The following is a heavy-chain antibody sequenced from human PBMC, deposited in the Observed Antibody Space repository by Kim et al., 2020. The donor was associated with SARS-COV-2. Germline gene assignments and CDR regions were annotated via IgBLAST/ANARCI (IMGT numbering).Heavy chain of an antibody. V-gene: IGHV4-61*01. CDR2: IYYSGST. J-gene: IGHJ6*02. CDR1: GGSVSSGSYY. Sequence: SETLSLTCTVSGGSVSSGSYYWSWIRQPPGKGLEWIGYIYYSGSTNYNPSLKSRVTISVDTSKNQFSLKLSSVTAADTAVYYCARVVAAAWGFDYYYYGMDVWGQGTTVTVSS. CDR3: ARVVAAAWGFDYYYYGMDV. D-gene: IGHD6-13*01.